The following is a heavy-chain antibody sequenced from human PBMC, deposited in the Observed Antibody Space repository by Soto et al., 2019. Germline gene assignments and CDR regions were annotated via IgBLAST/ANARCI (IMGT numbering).Heavy chain of an antibody. CDR2: INPNSGGT. Sequence: ASVKVSCKASGYTFTGYYMHWVRQAPGQGLEWMGWINPNSGGTNYAQKFQGWVTMTRDTSISTAYMELSRLRSDDTAVYYCARVRSPNIFDAFDIWGQGTMVTVSS. CDR1: GYTFTGYY. CDR3: ARVRSPNIFDAFDI. J-gene: IGHJ3*02. V-gene: IGHV1-2*04.